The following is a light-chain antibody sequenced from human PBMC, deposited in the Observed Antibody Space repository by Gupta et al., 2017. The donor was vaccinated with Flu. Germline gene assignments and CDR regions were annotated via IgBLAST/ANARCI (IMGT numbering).Light chain of an antibody. J-gene: IGKJ1*01. CDR2: WAS. Sequence: DIVMTQSRDSLAVSLCERATINCKSSQSVLYSPNNKNYLAWYQQKPGQPPKLLIYWASTRESGVPDRFSGSGSGTDFTLTISSLQAEDAAVYYCQQYYSTPAFGQGTKVEIK. V-gene: IGKV4-1*01. CDR1: QSVLYSPNNKNY. CDR3: QQYYSTPA.